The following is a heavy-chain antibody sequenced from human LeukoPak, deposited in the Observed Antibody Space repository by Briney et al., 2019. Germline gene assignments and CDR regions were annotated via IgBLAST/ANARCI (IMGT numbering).Heavy chain of an antibody. V-gene: IGHV1-46*01. J-gene: IGHJ3*02. CDR2: INPSGSST. D-gene: IGHD5-24*01. CDR1: GYSFTSYY. Sequence: ASVKVSCKASGYSFTSYYMHWVRQAPGQGLEWMGLINPSGSSTTYAQKFQGRVTMTRDVFTSTDYMELTSLTSDDTAVYYCASGSRGAFDIWGQGTMVTVSS. CDR3: ASGSRGAFDI.